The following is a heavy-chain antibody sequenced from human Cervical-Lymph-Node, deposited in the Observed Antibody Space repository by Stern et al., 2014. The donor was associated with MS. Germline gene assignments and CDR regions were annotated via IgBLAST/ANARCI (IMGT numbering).Heavy chain of an antibody. CDR2: IYSDGSTT. V-gene: IGHV3-66*01. CDR3: ASSFTWFDP. CDR1: GFTVSSNY. J-gene: IGHJ5*02. Sequence: EDQLVESGGGLVQPGGSLRLSCAASGFTVSSNYMNWVRQAPGKGLEWVSIIYSDGSTTYYADSVKGRFTISRDNSKNTLYLQMNSLRVEDTAVYYCASSFTWFDPWGQGTLGTVSS.